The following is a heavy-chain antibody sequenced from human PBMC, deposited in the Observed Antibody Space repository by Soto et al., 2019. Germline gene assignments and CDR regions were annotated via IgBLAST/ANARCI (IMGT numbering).Heavy chain of an antibody. D-gene: IGHD4-17*01. J-gene: IGHJ4*02. CDR2: IIPIFGTA. CDR3: ARHHRNDYGDKYYFEY. Sequence: SVKVSCKASGGTFSSYAISWVRQAPGQGLEWMGGIIPIFGTANYAQKFQGRVTITADESTSTAYMELSSLRSEDTAVYYCARHHRNDYGDKYYFEYWGQGTLVTVSS. CDR1: GGTFSSYA. V-gene: IGHV1-69*13.